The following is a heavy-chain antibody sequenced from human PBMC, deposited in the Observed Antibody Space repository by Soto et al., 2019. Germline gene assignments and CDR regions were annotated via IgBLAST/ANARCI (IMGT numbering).Heavy chain of an antibody. CDR1: GFSLSNARMG. CDR2: IFSNDEQ. J-gene: IGHJ4*02. Sequence: QVTLKESGPVLVKPTETLTLTCTVSGFSLSNARMGVSWIRQPPGKAVEWLAHIFSNDEQAYSTSLKSRVTISQDTTKSQVVLSMTNVDPVDTAPYYCARHGRGVGARPLDSWGQGTLVTVSS. D-gene: IGHD1-26*01. V-gene: IGHV2-26*01. CDR3: ARHGRGVGARPLDS.